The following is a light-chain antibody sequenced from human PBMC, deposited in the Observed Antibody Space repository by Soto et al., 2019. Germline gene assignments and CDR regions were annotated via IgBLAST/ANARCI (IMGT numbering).Light chain of an antibody. CDR2: RSA. CDR3: KQTPTLPLT. V-gene: IGKV1-12*01. J-gene: IGKJ4*01. CDR1: QGITSW. Sequence: DIQMTQSPSSVSASVGGRVTITCRARQGITSWLAGYQQNPGKAPKLLIYRSANLQSWVPSRFSGSGSGTDFTPTFRCLQPAELASDDCKQTPTLPLTFGGGTKVEIK.